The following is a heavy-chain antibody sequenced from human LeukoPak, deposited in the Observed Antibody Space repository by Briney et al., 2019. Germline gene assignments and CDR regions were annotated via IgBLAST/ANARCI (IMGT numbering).Heavy chain of an antibody. CDR2: ISSSSSTI. J-gene: IGHJ4*02. Sequence: PGGSLRLSCAASGFTFSSYSMDWVRQAPGKGLEWVSYISSSSSTIYYADSVKGRFTISRDNAKNSLYLQMNSLRAEDTAVYYCARDLKRDGYSYGLTDHWGQGTLVTVSS. V-gene: IGHV3-48*04. CDR1: GFTFSSYS. CDR3: ARDLKRDGYSYGLTDH. D-gene: IGHD5-18*01.